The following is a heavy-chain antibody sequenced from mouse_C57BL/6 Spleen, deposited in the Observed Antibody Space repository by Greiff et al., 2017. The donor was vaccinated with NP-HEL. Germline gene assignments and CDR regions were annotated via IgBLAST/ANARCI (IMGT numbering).Heavy chain of an antibody. J-gene: IGHJ4*01. D-gene: IGHD2-5*01. Sequence: VQLQQSGPELVKPGASVKIPCKASGYTFTDYNMDWVKQSHGKSLEWIGDINPNNGGTIYNQKFKGKATLTVDKSSSTAYMELRSLTSEDTAVYYCASGSSNYRFDYAMDYWGQGTSVTVSS. CDR3: ASGSSNYRFDYAMDY. CDR1: GYTFTDYN. CDR2: INPNNGGT. V-gene: IGHV1-18*01.